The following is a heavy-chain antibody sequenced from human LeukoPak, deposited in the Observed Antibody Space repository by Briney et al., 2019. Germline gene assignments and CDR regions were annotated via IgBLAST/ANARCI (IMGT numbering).Heavy chain of an antibody. Sequence: PSETLSLTCTVSGGSISGYYWSWIRQPPGKGLEWIGYIYYSGSTNYNPSLKSRVTISVDTSKNQFSLKLSSVTAADTPGYYCARRPGIAVAGTWPNDYWGQGTLVTVSS. CDR3: ARRPGIAVAGTWPNDY. V-gene: IGHV4-59*12. CDR2: IYYSGST. D-gene: IGHD6-19*01. CDR1: GGSISGYY. J-gene: IGHJ4*02.